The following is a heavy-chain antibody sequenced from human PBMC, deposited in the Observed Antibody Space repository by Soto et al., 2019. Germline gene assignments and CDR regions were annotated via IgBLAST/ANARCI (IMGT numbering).Heavy chain of an antibody. Sequence: QLQESGPGLVKPSETLSLTCTVSGASVTSASSYWTWLRQSPGKGLEWIGYIYYTGDTNYNPSLKSRVTRSLDTSKNQFSLHLDSVTAADTAVYSCARDLRPAAIDTWGQGTMVTVSS. CDR2: IYYTGDT. J-gene: IGHJ3*02. CDR3: ARDLRPAAIDT. V-gene: IGHV4-61*01. CDR1: GASVTSASSY. D-gene: IGHD2-2*01.